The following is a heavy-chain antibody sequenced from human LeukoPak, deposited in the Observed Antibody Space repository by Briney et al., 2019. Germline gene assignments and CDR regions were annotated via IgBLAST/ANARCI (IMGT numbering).Heavy chain of an antibody. CDR3: ARMGEYCSSTSCFNWFDP. D-gene: IGHD2-2*01. J-gene: IGHJ5*02. CDR2: IYYSGST. Sequence: SETLSLTCTVSGGSISSSSYYWGWIRQPPGKGLEWIGSIYYSGSTNYNPSLKSRVTISVDTSKNQFSLKLSSVTAADTAVYYCARMGEYCSSTSCFNWFDPWGQGTLVTVSS. V-gene: IGHV4-39*07. CDR1: GGSISSSSYY.